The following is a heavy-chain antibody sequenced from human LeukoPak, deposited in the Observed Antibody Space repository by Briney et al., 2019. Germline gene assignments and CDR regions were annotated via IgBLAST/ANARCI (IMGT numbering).Heavy chain of an antibody. Sequence: GGSLRLSCAASGFTFSSYGMHWVRQAPGKGLEWVAFIRYDGSNKYYADSVKGRFTISRDNSKNTLYLQMNSLRAEDTAVYYCAKGAAFGGVIVCPDFWGQGTLATVSS. D-gene: IGHD3-16*02. V-gene: IGHV3-30*02. CDR1: GFTFSSYG. CDR3: AKGAAFGGVIVCPDF. CDR2: IRYDGSNK. J-gene: IGHJ4*02.